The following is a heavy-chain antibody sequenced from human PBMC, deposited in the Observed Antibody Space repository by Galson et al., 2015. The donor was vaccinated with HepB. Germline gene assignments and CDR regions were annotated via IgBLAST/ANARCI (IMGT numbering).Heavy chain of an antibody. CDR2: ISSSSSYT. D-gene: IGHD3-3*01. CDR1: GFTFSDYY. CDR3: ARDIGSIWPGYDFWSGYYDWFDP. J-gene: IGHJ5*02. Sequence: LRLSCAASGFTFSDYYMSWIRQAPGKGLEWVSYISSSSSYTNYADSVKGRFTISRDNAKNSLYLQMNSLRAEDTAVYYCARDIGSIWPGYDFWSGYYDWFDPWGQGTLVTVSS. V-gene: IGHV3-11*05.